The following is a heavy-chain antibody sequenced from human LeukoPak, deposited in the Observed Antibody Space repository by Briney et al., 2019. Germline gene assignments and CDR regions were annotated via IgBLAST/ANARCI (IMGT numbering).Heavy chain of an antibody. CDR3: ARDYGGSPMIDY. Sequence: ASVKVSCKASGYTFTGYYMHWVRQAPGQGLEWMGWINPNSGGKNYAQKFQGRVTMTRDTSISTAYMELSRLRSDDTAVYYCARDYGGSPMIDYWGQGTLVTVSS. J-gene: IGHJ4*02. V-gene: IGHV1-2*02. CDR1: GYTFTGYY. D-gene: IGHD3-16*01. CDR2: INPNSGGK.